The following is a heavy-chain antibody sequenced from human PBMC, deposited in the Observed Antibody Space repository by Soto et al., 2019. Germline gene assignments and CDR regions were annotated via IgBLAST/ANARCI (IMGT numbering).Heavy chain of an antibody. Sequence: WGSLRLSCSASVFTFSGSAMHWVRQASGKGLEWVGRIRSKANSYATAYAASVKGRFTISRDDSKNTAYLQMNSLKTEDTAVYYCTRQLYYYDSSGYYPDFYYYGMDVWGQGTTVTVSS. CDR1: VFTFSGSA. CDR2: IRSKANSYAT. J-gene: IGHJ6*02. V-gene: IGHV3-73*01. CDR3: TRQLYYYDSSGYYPDFYYYGMDV. D-gene: IGHD3-22*01.